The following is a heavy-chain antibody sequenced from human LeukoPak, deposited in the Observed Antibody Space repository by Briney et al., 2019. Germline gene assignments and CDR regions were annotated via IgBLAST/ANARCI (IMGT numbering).Heavy chain of an antibody. V-gene: IGHV3-21*01. CDR1: GFTFSSYG. D-gene: IGHD1-26*01. J-gene: IGHJ4*02. CDR3: ASDWIVGGGY. Sequence: PGGSLRLSCAASGFTFSSYGMNWVRQAPGKGLEWVSSISSSSSYIYYADSVKGRFTISRDNAKNSLYLQMNSLRAEDTAVYYCASDWIVGGGYWGQGTLVTVSS. CDR2: ISSSSSYI.